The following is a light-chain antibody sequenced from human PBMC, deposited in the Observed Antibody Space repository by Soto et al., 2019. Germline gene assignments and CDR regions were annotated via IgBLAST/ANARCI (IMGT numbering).Light chain of an antibody. CDR1: GSNIGAGHE. J-gene: IGLJ1*01. V-gene: IGLV1-40*01. Sequence: QSVLTQPPSVSGAPGQRVTISCTGSGSNIGAGHEVHWYQQLPGTAPKLLIYGNSNRPSGVPDRFSDSKSGTSASLTTYAIQPGEDTAYYRQSFDRSHRIFGTGT. CDR3: QSFDRSHRI. CDR2: GNS.